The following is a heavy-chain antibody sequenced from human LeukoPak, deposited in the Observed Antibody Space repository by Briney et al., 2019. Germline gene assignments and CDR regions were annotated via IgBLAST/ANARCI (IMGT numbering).Heavy chain of an antibody. CDR2: IFGSGGSS. D-gene: IGHD1-26*01. V-gene: IGHV3-23*01. CDR3: ARAQVGAPTDL. J-gene: IGHJ5*02. Sequence: GGSLRLSCAASGFTFNSYAMYWVRQAPGKGLEWVSGIFGSGGSSHYADSVKGRFTISRDNSKNTVYLQMNSLRPEDTAVYYCARAQVGAPTDLWGQGTLVTVSS. CDR1: GFTFNSYA.